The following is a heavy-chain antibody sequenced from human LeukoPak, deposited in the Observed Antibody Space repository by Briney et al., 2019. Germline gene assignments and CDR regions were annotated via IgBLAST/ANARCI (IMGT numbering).Heavy chain of an antibody. CDR1: GGSISSYY. CDR2: IYYSGST. Sequence: SETLSLTCTVSGGSISSYYWSWIRQPPGKGLEWIGYIYYSGSTNYNPFLKSRVTISVDTSKNQFSLKLSSVTAADTAVYYCARELRYDSSGYYYGNWFDPWGQGTLVTVSS. J-gene: IGHJ5*02. D-gene: IGHD3-22*01. CDR3: ARELRYDSSGYYYGNWFDP. V-gene: IGHV4-59*01.